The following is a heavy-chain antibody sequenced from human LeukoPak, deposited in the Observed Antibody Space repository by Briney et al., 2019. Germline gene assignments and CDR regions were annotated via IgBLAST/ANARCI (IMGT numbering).Heavy chain of an antibody. J-gene: IGHJ4*02. D-gene: IGHD6-19*01. CDR3: ARDSQQWLVRLMFDY. Sequence: PGGTLRLSCAASGFTFSSYGMSWVRQAPGKGLEWVSAISGSGGSTYYADSVKGRFTISRDNSKNTLYLQMNSLRAEDTAVYYCARDSQQWLVRLMFDYWGQGTLVTVSS. CDR2: ISGSGGST. CDR1: GFTFSSYG. V-gene: IGHV3-23*01.